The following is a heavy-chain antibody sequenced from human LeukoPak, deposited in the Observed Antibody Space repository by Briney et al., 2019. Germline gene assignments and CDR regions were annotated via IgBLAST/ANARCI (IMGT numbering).Heavy chain of an antibody. V-gene: IGHV3-9*01. CDR3: AKAYCSGGSSCFYFDY. CDR1: GFSFHDYA. CDR2: ISWNSDNI. J-gene: IGHJ4*02. D-gene: IGHD2-15*01. Sequence: GGSLRLSCAASGFSFHDYAMHWVRQAPGKGLEWVSGISWNSDNIGYVDSVKGRFIISRDNAKNSLYLQMNSLRPEDTALYYCAKAYCSGGSSCFYFDYWGQGTLVTVSS.